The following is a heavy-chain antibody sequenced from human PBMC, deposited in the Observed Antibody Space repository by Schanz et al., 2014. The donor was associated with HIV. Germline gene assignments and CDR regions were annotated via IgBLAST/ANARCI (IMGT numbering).Heavy chain of an antibody. V-gene: IGHV3-74*02. CDR1: GSTFSSYW. Sequence: EVQLLESGGGLVLPGGSLRVSCAVSGSTFSSYWMHWVRQAPGKGLVWVSRINSDGSSTNYADSVKGRFTISRDNSKNSLYLQMNSLRTEDTALYYCAKQHDSYDNSGYPSTVEYYGMDVWGQGTTVTVSS. J-gene: IGHJ6*02. CDR3: AKQHDSYDNSGYPSTVEYYGMDV. D-gene: IGHD3-22*01. CDR2: INSDGSST.